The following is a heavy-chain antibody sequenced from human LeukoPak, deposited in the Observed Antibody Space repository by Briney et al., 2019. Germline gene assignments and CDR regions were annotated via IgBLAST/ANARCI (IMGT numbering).Heavy chain of an antibody. CDR2: IKSDGRTT. D-gene: IGHD3-3*01. J-gene: IGHJ4*02. Sequence: PGGSVRLSCAASGFTFSTSWMHWVRQAPGKGLVWVSHIKSDGRTTSYADSVKGRFTISRDNAKNTVYLAMNSLRAEDTSVYYCATDVYYAPGNWGRGTLVTVSS. V-gene: IGHV3-74*01. CDR3: ATDVYYAPGN. CDR1: GFTFSTSW.